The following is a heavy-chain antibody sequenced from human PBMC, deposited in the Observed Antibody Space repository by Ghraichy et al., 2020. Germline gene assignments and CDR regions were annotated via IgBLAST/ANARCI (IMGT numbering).Heavy chain of an antibody. CDR3: AKDYMRSYYYYGLDV. CDR2: ISGSGDIT. CDR1: GFSFSDYD. Sequence: GESLNISCAASGFSFSDYDMSWIRQVPGKGLEWVSYISGSGDITYYGDSVKGRFTISRDNAKKSLYLQMNSLRAEDTAVYYCAKDYMRSYYYYGLDVWGQGIPVTVSS. V-gene: IGHV3-11*01. J-gene: IGHJ6*02. D-gene: IGHD3-10*01.